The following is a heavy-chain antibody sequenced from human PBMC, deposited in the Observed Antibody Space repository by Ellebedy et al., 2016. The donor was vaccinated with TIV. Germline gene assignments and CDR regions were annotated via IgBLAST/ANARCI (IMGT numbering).Heavy chain of an antibody. CDR2: ISYDGRTN. V-gene: IGHV3-30*04. Sequence: PGGSLRLSCAGSGFSFDYFGFQWVRQAQGKGLEWVAVISYDGRTNYTADSVKGRVTISRDNSNNTLYLQMNGLRGDDTAVYYCARNRRLWELWNDAFDVWGQGTVVTVSS. CDR1: GFSFDYFG. CDR3: ARNRRLWELWNDAFDV. D-gene: IGHD3-16*01. J-gene: IGHJ3*01.